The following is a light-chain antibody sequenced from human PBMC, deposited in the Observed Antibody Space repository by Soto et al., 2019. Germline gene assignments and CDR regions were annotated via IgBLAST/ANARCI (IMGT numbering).Light chain of an antibody. CDR1: QGINSY. V-gene: IGKV1-9*01. J-gene: IGKJ4*01. CDR2: EPP. Sequence: IQLTQSPSSLSASVGDRVTITCRASQGINSYLAWYQQKPGKVPQLLIYEPPFLHSALPSRFSCSGSGTDFTLTITSLQAEDFATYSCQQTRSYPSTLGGGTKVDIK. CDR3: QQTRSYPST.